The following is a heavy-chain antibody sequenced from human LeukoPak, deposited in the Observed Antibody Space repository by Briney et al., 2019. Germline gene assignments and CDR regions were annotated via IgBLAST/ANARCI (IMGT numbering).Heavy chain of an antibody. J-gene: IGHJ6*02. CDR1: GFTFSSYG. CDR3: ARGPYYGGPGDYYYGMDV. D-gene: IGHD4-23*01. V-gene: IGHV3-33*01. Sequence: GRSLRLACAASGFTFSSYGMHWVRQPPGKGLEWVAAIWYDGSNKYCADSVKGRFTISRDNSKNTLYLQMNSLRADDTAVYYCARGPYYGGPGDYYYGMDVWGQGTTVTVPS. CDR2: IWYDGSNK.